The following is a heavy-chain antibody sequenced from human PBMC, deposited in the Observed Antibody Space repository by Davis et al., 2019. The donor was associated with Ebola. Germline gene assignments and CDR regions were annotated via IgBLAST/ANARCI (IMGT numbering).Heavy chain of an antibody. D-gene: IGHD3-10*01. J-gene: IGHJ6*02. Sequence: PSETLSLTCTVSGGSISSGGYYWSWIRQHPGKGLEWIGYIYYSGSTYYNPSLKSRVTISVDTSKNQFPLKLSSVTAADTAGYYCARERGYGSGIDKVHYGMDVWGQGTTVTVSS. CDR3: ARERGYGSGIDKVHYGMDV. CDR2: IYYSGST. V-gene: IGHV4-31*03. CDR1: GGSISSGGYY.